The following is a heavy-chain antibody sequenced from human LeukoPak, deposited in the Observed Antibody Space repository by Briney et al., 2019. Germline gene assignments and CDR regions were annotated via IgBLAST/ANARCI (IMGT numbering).Heavy chain of an antibody. Sequence: GGSLRLSCAASGFIFSDSPIHWVRQASGNGLEWVGRVRSKDDGYATGYAASVKGRFTISRDDSKNMVYLQMNSLKTEDTAVYYCTRQPQGTGTVDYWGQGTLSPSPQ. CDR2: VRSKDDGYAT. D-gene: IGHD3/OR15-3a*01. J-gene: IGHJ4*01. V-gene: IGHV3-73*01. CDR1: GFIFSDSP. CDR3: TRQPQGTGTVDY.